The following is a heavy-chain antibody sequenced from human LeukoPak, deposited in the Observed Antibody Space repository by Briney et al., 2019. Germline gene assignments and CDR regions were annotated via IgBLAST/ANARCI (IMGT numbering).Heavy chain of an antibody. CDR2: INPSDRST. CDR3: ARHEGSYRSFDY. J-gene: IGHJ4*02. D-gene: IGHD1-26*01. Sequence: ASVKVSCKASGYTFATYYMHWVRQAPGQGLEWMGIINPSDRSTSYAQKFQGRVTMTRDTSTTTVYMELSSLRPEDTAVYYCARHEGSYRSFDYWGQGTLVTVSS. CDR1: GYTFATYY. V-gene: IGHV1-46*01.